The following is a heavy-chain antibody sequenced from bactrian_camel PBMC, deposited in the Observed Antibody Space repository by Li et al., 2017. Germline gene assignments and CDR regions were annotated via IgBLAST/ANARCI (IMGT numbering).Heavy chain of an antibody. CDR2: IRRDGDE. Sequence: HVQLVESGGGSVQAGGSLRLSCTHSGYISSRHCMGWFRQAPGKAREGIAGIRRDGDEYYAGSVKGRFTISKDNAKNTLYLRMDSLSPEDTAMYFCAAERINRLCFLQPGEGGRWDLGYWGQGTQVTVS. CDR3: AAERINRLCFLQPGEGGRWDLGY. D-gene: IGHD2*01. J-gene: IGHJ6*01. CDR1: GYISSRHC. V-gene: IGHV3S53*01.